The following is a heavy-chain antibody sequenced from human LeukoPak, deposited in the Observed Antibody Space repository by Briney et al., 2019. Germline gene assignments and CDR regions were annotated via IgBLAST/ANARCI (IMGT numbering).Heavy chain of an antibody. V-gene: IGHV4-59*01. Sequence: SETLSLNCTVSGGSISSYYWSWIRQPPGKGLEWIGYIYYSGSTNYNPSLKSRVTISVDTSKNQFSLKLSSVTAADTAVYYCARASGAYCSSTSCYRANAFDIWGQGTMVTVSS. J-gene: IGHJ3*02. CDR2: IYYSGST. D-gene: IGHD2-2*02. CDR3: ARASGAYCSSTSCYRANAFDI. CDR1: GGSISSYY.